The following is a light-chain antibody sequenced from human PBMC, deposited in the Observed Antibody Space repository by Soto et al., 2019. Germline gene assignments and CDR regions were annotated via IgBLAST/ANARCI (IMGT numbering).Light chain of an antibody. J-gene: IGKJ1*01. V-gene: IGKV2-24*01. CDR3: MQGTDFPRT. CDR1: QSLVHSNGVTY. CDR2: KVN. Sequence: EIVMTQTPLYSRLTLGQSASISCRSSQSLVHSNGVTYLSWHQQRPGQPPKLLIFKVNNRVSGVPDRFSGSGAGTDFTLTISRVEPEDVGIYYCMQGTDFPRTFGQGTKVEI.